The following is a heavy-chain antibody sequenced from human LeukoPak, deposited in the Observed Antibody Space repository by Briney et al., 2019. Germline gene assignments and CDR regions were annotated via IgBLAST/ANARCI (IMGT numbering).Heavy chain of an antibody. CDR1: GGSISSGGYY. V-gene: IGHV4-31*03. J-gene: IGHJ4*02. CDR3: ARDDSSGPPD. Sequence: PSETLSLTCTVSGGSISSGGYYWSWIRQHPGKGLEWIGYIYYSGSIYYNPSLKSRVTISVDTSKNQFSLKLSSVTAADTAVYYCARDDSSGPPDWGQGTLVTVSS. CDR2: IYYSGSI. D-gene: IGHD3-22*01.